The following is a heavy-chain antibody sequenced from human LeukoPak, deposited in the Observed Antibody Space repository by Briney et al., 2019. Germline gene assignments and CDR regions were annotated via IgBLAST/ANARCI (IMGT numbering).Heavy chain of an antibody. Sequence: GGSLRLSCAASGLTFSSYWMHWVRQAPGKGLVWVSRINSDGSSTSYADSVKGRFTISRDNDKNTLYLQLNRLRAEDTARNYRAREGLLYWFAPGERGNLVTVSS. CDR2: INSDGSST. V-gene: IGHV3-74*01. D-gene: IGHD2-2*01. CDR1: GLTFSSYW. CDR3: AREGLLYWFAP. J-gene: IGHJ5*02.